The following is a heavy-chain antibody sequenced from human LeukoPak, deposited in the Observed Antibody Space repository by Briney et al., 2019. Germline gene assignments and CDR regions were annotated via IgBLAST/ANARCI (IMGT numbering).Heavy chain of an antibody. CDR2: ISSSSYI. CDR1: GFTFSSYS. J-gene: IGHJ4*02. D-gene: IGHD3-10*01. V-gene: IGHV3-21*01. Sequence: PGGSLRLSCAASGFTFSSYSMNWVRQAPGKGPEWVSSISSSSYIYYADSVKGRFTISRDNAKNSLYLQMNSLRAEDTAVYYCARGVDYYGVWGQGTLVTVSS. CDR3: ARGVDYYGV.